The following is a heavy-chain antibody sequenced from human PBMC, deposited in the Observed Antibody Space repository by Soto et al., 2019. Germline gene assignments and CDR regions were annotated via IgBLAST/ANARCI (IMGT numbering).Heavy chain of an antibody. J-gene: IGHJ4*02. CDR2: VSHDGRNT. CDR3: AKGGRQWLVTSDFNY. Sequence: PGGPMRLSCAAAGLTISDYAMHWVSKNKGKGLEWVAVVSHDGRNTHYADSVKGRFTISRDSSKNTVSLEMTSLRAEDTAVYYCAKGGRQWLVTSDFNYWGQGALVTVSS. D-gene: IGHD6-19*01. V-gene: IGHV3-30*18. CDR1: GLTISDYA.